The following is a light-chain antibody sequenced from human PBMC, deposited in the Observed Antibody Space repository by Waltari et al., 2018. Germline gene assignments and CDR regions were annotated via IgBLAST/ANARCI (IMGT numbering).Light chain of an antibody. Sequence: EIMLTQSPGPLSLSPGDRATLSCRASQSVSDNYLAWYQHTPGQPPRLLIYGASSRATGIPDRFSGSGSGTDFTLTISRLEPEDFAVYYCQQYGRSPENFGQGTKVEIK. J-gene: IGKJ1*01. V-gene: IGKV3-20*01. CDR1: QSVSDNY. CDR3: QQYGRSPEN. CDR2: GAS.